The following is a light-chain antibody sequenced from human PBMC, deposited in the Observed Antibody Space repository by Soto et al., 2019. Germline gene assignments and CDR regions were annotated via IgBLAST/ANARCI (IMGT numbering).Light chain of an antibody. J-gene: IGLJ2*01. CDR1: SSDVGGYNY. Sequence: QSVLTQPASVSGSPGQSITISCTGTSSDVGGYNYVSWCQQHPGKVPKVMLYEVSYRPSGVSNRFSGSKSGNTASLTISGLQAEDEADYYCSSYTSNTTPVVFGGGTKVTVL. V-gene: IGLV2-14*01. CDR3: SSYTSNTTPVV. CDR2: EVS.